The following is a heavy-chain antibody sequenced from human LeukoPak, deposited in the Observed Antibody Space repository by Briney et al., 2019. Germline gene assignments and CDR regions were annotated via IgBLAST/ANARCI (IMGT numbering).Heavy chain of an antibody. Sequence: SETLSLTCTVSGGSISSSSYFWGWIRQPPGKGLEWIASIYYSGTTYSNPSLKSRVTISLDTSQNQFSLRLTSVTAADTAVYFCARGHRTLGTLSERCWFDPWGQGTLVTVSS. CDR3: ARGHRTLGTLSERCWFDP. J-gene: IGHJ5*02. V-gene: IGHV4-39*07. D-gene: IGHD1-1*01. CDR2: IYYSGTT. CDR1: GGSISSSSYF.